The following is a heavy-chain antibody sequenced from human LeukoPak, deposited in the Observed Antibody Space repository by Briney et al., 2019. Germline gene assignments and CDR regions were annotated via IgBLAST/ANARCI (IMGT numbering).Heavy chain of an antibody. Sequence: SVKVSCKASGGTFSSYAISWVRQAPGQGLEWMGGIIPIFGTANYAQKFQGRVTITTDESTSTAYMELSSLRSEDTAVYYCARDLEYSSSLGWFDPWGQGTLVTVSS. V-gene: IGHV1-69*05. CDR2: IIPIFGTA. D-gene: IGHD6-6*01. CDR3: ARDLEYSSSLGWFDP. CDR1: GGTFSSYA. J-gene: IGHJ5*02.